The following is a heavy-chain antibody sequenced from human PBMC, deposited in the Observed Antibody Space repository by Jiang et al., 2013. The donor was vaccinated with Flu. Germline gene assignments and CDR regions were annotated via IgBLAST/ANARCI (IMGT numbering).Heavy chain of an antibody. CDR3: VHIGPFFEWLLRHVGP. Sequence: KPTQTLTLTCTFSGFSLTTAEVGVGWIRQPPGKALEWLALIYWNGDRRYSPSLRSRLTITKDLSRNQVDLTVTNMDPVDTATYYCVHIGPFFEWLLRHVGPWGQGILVTVSS. J-gene: IGHJ5*02. D-gene: IGHD3-3*02. CDR1: GFSLTTAEVG. V-gene: IGHV2-5*01. CDR2: IYWNGDR.